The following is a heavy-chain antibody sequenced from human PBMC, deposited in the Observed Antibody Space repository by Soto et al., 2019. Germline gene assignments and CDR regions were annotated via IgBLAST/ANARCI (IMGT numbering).Heavy chain of an antibody. CDR3: ARQTVENWFDP. CDR2: IYYSGST. J-gene: IGHJ5*02. CDR1: GGSISSYY. Sequence: PSETLSLTCTVSGGSISSYYWSWIRQPPGKGLEWIGYIYYSGSTNYNPSLKSRVTISVDTSKNQFSLKLSSVTAADTAVYYCARQTVENWFDPWGQGTLVTVSS. V-gene: IGHV4-59*08. D-gene: IGHD4-17*01.